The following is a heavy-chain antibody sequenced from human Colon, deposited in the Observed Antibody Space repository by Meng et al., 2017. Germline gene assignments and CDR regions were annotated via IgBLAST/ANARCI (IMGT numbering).Heavy chain of an antibody. CDR1: GGSVSSPSYY. Sequence: QVPLRGAGPSLGRPSETLSLTCTLSGGSVSSPSYYWSWIRQTPGKGLEWIGYVYYTGSANYNPSLKSRVTISVDTSKNHFSLNLTSVTAADTAVYYCARGRGSYSSIDFWGQGTLVTVSS. CDR2: VYYTGSA. J-gene: IGHJ4*02. D-gene: IGHD1-26*01. CDR3: ARGRGSYSSIDF. V-gene: IGHV4-61*03.